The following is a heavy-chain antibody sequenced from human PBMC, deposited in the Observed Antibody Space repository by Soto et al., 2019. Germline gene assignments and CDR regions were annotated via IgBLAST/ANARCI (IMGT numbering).Heavy chain of an antibody. CDR3: ARFGETSTVVTGYYYGMDV. CDR1: GGTFSSYA. J-gene: IGHJ6*02. Sequence: QVQLVQSGAEVKKPGSSVKVSCKASGGTFSSYAISWVRQAPGQGLEWMGGIIPIFGTANYAQKFQGRVTITADESTSTAYMELNSLRSEDTAVYYCARFGETSTVVTGYYYGMDVWGQGTTVTVSS. CDR2: IIPIFGTA. D-gene: IGHD3-10*01. V-gene: IGHV1-69*12.